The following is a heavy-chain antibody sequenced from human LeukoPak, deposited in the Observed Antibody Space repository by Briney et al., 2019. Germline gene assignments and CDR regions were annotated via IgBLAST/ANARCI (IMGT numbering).Heavy chain of an antibody. D-gene: IGHD3-10*01. J-gene: IGHJ4*02. CDR1: GFTFSSYW. CDR2: IKQDGSEK. V-gene: IGHV3-7*03. CDR3: AKDPESFGEGRFDY. Sequence: GGSLRLSCAASGFTFSSYWMSWVRQAPGKGLEWVANIKQDGSEKYYVDSVKGQFTISRDNSKNTLYLQMNSLRAGDTAVYYCAKDPESFGEGRFDYWGQGTLVTVSS.